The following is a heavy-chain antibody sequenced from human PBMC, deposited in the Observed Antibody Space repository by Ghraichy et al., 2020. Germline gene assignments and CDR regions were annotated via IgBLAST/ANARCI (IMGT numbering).Heavy chain of an antibody. CDR2: ISWDGGDT. J-gene: IGHJ3*01. CDR3: AKDSSFCSSTNCFTADAFEV. D-gene: IGHD2-2*02. CDR1: GFTFDDFT. V-gene: IGHV3-43*01. Sequence: GGSLRLSCAASGFTFDDFTMHWIRQSPGKGLEWVSLISWDGGDTYYADSVKGRFTISRDNTKNSQYLQMNSLRTEDTALYYCAKDSSFCSSTNCFTADAFEVWGQGTMVTVSS.